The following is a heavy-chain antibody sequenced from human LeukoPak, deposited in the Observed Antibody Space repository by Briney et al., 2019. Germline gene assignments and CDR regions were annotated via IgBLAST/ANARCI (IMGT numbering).Heavy chain of an antibody. D-gene: IGHD3-10*01. J-gene: IGHJ4*02. CDR2: ISSSSSYI. CDR1: GFTFSSYS. V-gene: IGHV3-21*01. Sequence: GGSLRLSCAASGFTFSSYSMNWVRQAPGKGLEWVSSISSSSSYIYYADSVKGRFTVSRDNAKNTLFLQMNSPRAEDTAVYYCVRDLYYRFDFWGQGTLVTVSS. CDR3: VRDLYYRFDF.